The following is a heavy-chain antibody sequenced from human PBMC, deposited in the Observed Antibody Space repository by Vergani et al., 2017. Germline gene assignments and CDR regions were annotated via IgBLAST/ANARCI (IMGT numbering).Heavy chain of an antibody. Sequence: QVQLVQSGAEVKKPGSSVKVSCKASGGTFSSYAISWVRPAPGQGLEWMGGIIPIFGTANYAQKFQGRVTITADEPTSTAYMELSSLRSEDTAVYYCARDLSGIAVVRGFDYWGQGTLVTVSS. J-gene: IGHJ4*02. D-gene: IGHD6-19*01. CDR1: GGTFSSYA. CDR2: IIPIFGTA. V-gene: IGHV1-69*01. CDR3: ARDLSGIAVVRGFDY.